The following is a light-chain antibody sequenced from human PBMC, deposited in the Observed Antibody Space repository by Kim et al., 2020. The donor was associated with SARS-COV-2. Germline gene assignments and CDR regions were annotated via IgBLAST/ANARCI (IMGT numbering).Light chain of an antibody. CDR2: RAS. Sequence: WSPGERATLSCMASQSVPSNYLAWYQQQSGQAPRLLIFRASSRAAGSPDRFSGSGSGTDFTLTISSLEPEDVAVYYCQQYDTSPYTFGQETKL. CDR3: QQYDTSPYT. J-gene: IGKJ2*01. V-gene: IGKV3-20*01. CDR1: QSVPSNY.